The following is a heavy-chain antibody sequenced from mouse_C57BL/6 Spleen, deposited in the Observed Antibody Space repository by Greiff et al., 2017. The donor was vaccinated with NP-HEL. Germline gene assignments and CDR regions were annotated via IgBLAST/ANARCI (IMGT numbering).Heavy chain of an antibody. D-gene: IGHD4-1*02. CDR1: GYTFTSYW. J-gene: IGHJ4*01. CDR2: INPSNGGT. CDR3: ANWDEGDYAMDY. V-gene: IGHV1-53*01. Sequence: QVQLQQPGTELVKPGASVKLSCKASGYTFTSYWMHWVKQRPGQGLEWIGNINPSNGGTNYNEKFKSKATLTVDKSSRTAYMQLSSLTSEDSAVYYCANWDEGDYAMDYWGQGTSVTVSS.